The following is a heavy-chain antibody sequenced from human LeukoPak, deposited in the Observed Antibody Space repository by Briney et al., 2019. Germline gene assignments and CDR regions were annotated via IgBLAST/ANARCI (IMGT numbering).Heavy chain of an antibody. D-gene: IGHD3-3*01. CDR1: GFTFSSYW. J-gene: IGHJ4*02. V-gene: IGHV3-74*01. Sequence: GGSLRLSCAASGFTFSSYWMHWVRQAPGKGLVWVSCINTDGSSTSYADSVKGRFTISRDNAKNTLYLQMNSLRAEDTAVYYCARGSFWSGYWDWGQGTLVTVSS. CDR3: ARGSFWSGYWD. CDR2: INTDGSST.